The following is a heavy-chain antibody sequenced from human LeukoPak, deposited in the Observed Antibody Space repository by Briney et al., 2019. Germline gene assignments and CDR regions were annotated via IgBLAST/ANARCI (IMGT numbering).Heavy chain of an antibody. D-gene: IGHD2-2*01. CDR1: GYTFTNYG. V-gene: IGHV1-18*01. Sequence: GASVKVSCKASGYTFTNYGVGWVRQAPGQGLEWMGWINTYNGNADYAQKLQGRVTMTTDTFTSTAYMELRNLISDDTAVYYCARHRVVVAAAPPTWFDPWGQGTLVTVSS. CDR2: INTYNGNA. J-gene: IGHJ5*02. CDR3: ARHRVVVAAAPPTWFDP.